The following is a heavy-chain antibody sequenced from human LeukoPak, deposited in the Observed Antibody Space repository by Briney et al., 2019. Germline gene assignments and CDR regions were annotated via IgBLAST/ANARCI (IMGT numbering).Heavy chain of an antibody. D-gene: IGHD3-10*01. CDR2: IYYSGST. CDR3: ARGRRITTMDV. Sequence: SETLSLTCTVSGGSISSYYWSWIRQPPAKGLEWIGYIYYSGSTNYNPSLKSRVTISVDTSKNQFSLKLSSVTAADTAVYYCARGRRITTMDVWGQGTTVTVSS. V-gene: IGHV4-59*01. J-gene: IGHJ6*02. CDR1: GGSISSYY.